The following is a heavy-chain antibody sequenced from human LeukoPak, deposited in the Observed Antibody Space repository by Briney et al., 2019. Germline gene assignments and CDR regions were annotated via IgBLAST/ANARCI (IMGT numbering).Heavy chain of an antibody. Sequence: SETLSLTCAVYGGSFSGYYWSWIRQPPGKGLEWIGEINHSGSTNYNPSLKSRVTISVDTSKNQFSLKLSSVTAADTAVYYCAISQLGIFYWGQGTLVTVSS. D-gene: IGHD6-13*01. V-gene: IGHV4-34*01. CDR2: INHSGST. CDR1: GGSFSGYY. CDR3: AISQLGIFY. J-gene: IGHJ4*02.